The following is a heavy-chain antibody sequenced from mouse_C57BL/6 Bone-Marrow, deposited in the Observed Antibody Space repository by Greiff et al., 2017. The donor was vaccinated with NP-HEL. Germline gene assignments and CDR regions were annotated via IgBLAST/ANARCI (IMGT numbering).Heavy chain of an antibody. CDR2: INPNNGGT. D-gene: IGHD1-1*01. V-gene: IGHV1-18*01. J-gene: IGHJ3*01. Sequence: EVQLQQSGPELVKPGASVKIPCKASGYTFTDYNMDWVKQSHGKSLEWIGDINPNNGGTIYNQKFKGKATLTVDKSSSTAYMELRSLTSEDTAVYYCARDYGSRESRNWFAYWGQGTLVTVSA. CDR3: ARDYGSRESRNWFAY. CDR1: GYTFTDYN.